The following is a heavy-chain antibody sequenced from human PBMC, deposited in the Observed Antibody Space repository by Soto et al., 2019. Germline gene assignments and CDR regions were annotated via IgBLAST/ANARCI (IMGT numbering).Heavy chain of an antibody. D-gene: IGHD6-13*01. Sequence: ASVKVSCKVSGYTLTELSMHWVRQAPGKGLEWMGGFDPEDGETFYAQKFQGRVTMTEDTSTDTAYMELSSLRSEDTAVYYCATDRGYSSSWYPYYYYGMDVWGQGTTVTVSS. CDR3: ATDRGYSSSWYPYYYYGMDV. CDR1: GYTLTELS. CDR2: FDPEDGET. V-gene: IGHV1-24*01. J-gene: IGHJ6*02.